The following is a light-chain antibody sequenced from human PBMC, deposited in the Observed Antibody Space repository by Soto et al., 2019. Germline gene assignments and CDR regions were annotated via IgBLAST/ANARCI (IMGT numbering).Light chain of an antibody. J-gene: IGKJ1*01. CDR2: GAS. CDR3: QLYNNWPLWT. CDR1: QSVSSN. V-gene: IGKV3-15*01. Sequence: EIVMTQSPATLSVSPGERATLSCRASQSVSSNLAWYQQKPGQAPRLLIYGASTRATGIPARFSGSGSGTEFTLLIRSLQSEDFAVYYWQLYNNWPLWTFGQGTKVEIK.